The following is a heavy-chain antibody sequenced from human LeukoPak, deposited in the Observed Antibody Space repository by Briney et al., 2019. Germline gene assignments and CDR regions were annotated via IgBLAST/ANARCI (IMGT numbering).Heavy chain of an antibody. Sequence: ASVKVSCKASGYTFTSYAMHWVRQAPGQRLEWMGWINAGNGNTKYSQKFQGRVTMTRDTSTSTVYMELSSLRSEDTAVYYCARGGIAASYWFDPWGQGTLVTVSS. V-gene: IGHV1-3*01. D-gene: IGHD6-25*01. J-gene: IGHJ5*02. CDR1: GYTFTSYA. CDR2: INAGNGNT. CDR3: ARGGIAASYWFDP.